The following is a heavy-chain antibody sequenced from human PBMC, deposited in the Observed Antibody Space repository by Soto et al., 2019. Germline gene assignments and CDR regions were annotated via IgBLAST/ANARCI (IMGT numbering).Heavy chain of an antibody. Sequence: EVQLVESGGGLVQPGRSLRLSCAASGFTFENYAMHWVRQAPGKGLEWVSGISWHGGNIGYADSVRGRFTISRDIAKNSLYLQMTSLIGEDTGLYYWAKDKLSSIYEHYFSYWGQGTLVTVSS. J-gene: IGHJ4*02. CDR2: ISWHGGNI. CDR1: GFTFENYA. D-gene: IGHD4-4*01. V-gene: IGHV3-9*01. CDR3: AKDKLSSIYEHYFSY.